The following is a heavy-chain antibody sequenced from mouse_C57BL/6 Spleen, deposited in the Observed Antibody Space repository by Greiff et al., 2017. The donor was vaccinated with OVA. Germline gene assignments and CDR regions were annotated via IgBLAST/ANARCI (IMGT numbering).Heavy chain of an antibody. CDR1: GYTFTSYW. D-gene: IGHD4-1*01. Sequence: QVQLQQPGAELVKPGASVKLSCKASGYTFTSYWMQWVKQRPGQGLEWIGEIDPSDSYTNYNQKFKGKATLTVDTSSSTAYMQLSSLTSEDSAVYYCARGLTGTSTAYWGQGTLVTVSA. CDR3: ARGLTGTSTAY. CDR2: IDPSDSYT. J-gene: IGHJ3*01. V-gene: IGHV1-50*01.